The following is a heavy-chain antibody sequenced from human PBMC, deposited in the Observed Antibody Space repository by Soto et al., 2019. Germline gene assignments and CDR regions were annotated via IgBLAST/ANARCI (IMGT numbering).Heavy chain of an antibody. CDR2: ISGSGSTT. D-gene: IGHD6-6*01. Sequence: GGSLRLSCAASGFTFESCAMSWVRQAPGKGLEWVSSISGSGSTTYYAESVKGRFSVSRDNSRDTLYLQVNSLGADDTAVYFCAKQGALRPCDHFYEMDVWGQGTTVTVFS. CDR3: AKQGALRPCDHFYEMDV. V-gene: IGHV3-23*01. J-gene: IGHJ6*02. CDR1: GFTFESCA.